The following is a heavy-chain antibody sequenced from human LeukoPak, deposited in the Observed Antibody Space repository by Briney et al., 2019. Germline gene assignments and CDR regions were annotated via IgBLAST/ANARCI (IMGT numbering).Heavy chain of an antibody. CDR2: ISAYNGNT. CDR1: GYTFTSYG. D-gene: IGHD5-18*01. Sequence: AASVKVSCKASGYTFTSYGISRVRQAPGQGLEWMGWISAYNGNTNYAQKLQGRVTITTDTSTSTAYMELRSLRSDDTAVYYCARGSSGYSYGYAVDYWGQGTLVTVSS. CDR3: ARGSSGYSYGYAVDY. V-gene: IGHV1-18*04. J-gene: IGHJ4*02.